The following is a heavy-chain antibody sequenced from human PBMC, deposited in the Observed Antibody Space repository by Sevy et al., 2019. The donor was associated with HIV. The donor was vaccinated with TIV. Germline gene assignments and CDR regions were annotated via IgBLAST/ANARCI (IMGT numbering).Heavy chain of an antibody. J-gene: IGHJ6*02. CDR1: GFTFINAW. CDR2: IKSKGGGGTI. V-gene: IGHV3-15*07. Sequence: GGFLRLSCAASGFTFINAWMNWVRQAPGKGLEWVGRIKSKGGGGTIDYAAPVKGRFSISRDDSKSTLYLQMNSLKIEDTALYYCTWDHDYYYGMNVWGQGTTVTVSS. D-gene: IGHD1-26*01. CDR3: TWDHDYYYGMNV.